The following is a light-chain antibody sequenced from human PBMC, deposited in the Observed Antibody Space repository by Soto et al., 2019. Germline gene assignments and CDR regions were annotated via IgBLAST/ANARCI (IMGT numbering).Light chain of an antibody. J-gene: IGKJ1*01. CDR1: QSVGGTF. CDR3: QQYGGSPRT. Sequence: EIVLTQSPDTLSLSPGEGATLSCRASQSVGGTFLAWYQQKGGQAPRLLIHGASNRATGIPDRFSGSGSGTDFTLTISRLEPEDFAVYYCQQYGGSPRTFGQGTKVDIK. CDR2: GAS. V-gene: IGKV3-20*01.